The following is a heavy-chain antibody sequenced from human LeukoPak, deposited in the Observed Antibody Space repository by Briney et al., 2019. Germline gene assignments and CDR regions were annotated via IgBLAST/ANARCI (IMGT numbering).Heavy chain of an antibody. D-gene: IGHD3-9*01. CDR2: ISCDGSNK. CDR1: GFTFSSYG. Sequence: GGSLRLSCAASGFTFSSYGMHWVRQAPGKGLEWVAVISCDGSNKYYADSAKGRFTISRDNSKNTLYLQMNSLRAEDTAVYYCAKANYDILTGYSDWGQRTLVTVSS. J-gene: IGHJ4*02. CDR3: AKANYDILTGYSD. V-gene: IGHV3-30*18.